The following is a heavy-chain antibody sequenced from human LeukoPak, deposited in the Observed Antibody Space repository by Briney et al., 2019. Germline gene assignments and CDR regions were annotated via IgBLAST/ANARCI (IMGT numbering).Heavy chain of an antibody. CDR1: GFTFSSYA. CDR3: AKDQRRGYCSSTSCYIDY. J-gene: IGHJ4*02. CDR2: ISGSADST. Sequence: GGSLRLSCAASGFTFSSYAMTWVRQAPGKGLEWVSAISGSADSTYYADSVKGRFTISRDNSKNTPYLQMNSLRAEDTAVYYCAKDQRRGYCSSTSCYIDYWGQGTLVTVSS. V-gene: IGHV3-23*01. D-gene: IGHD2-2*02.